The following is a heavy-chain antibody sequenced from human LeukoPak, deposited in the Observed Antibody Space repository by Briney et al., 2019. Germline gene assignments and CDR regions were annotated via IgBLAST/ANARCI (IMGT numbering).Heavy chain of an antibody. CDR2: INTNTGNP. V-gene: IGHV7-4-1*02. CDR1: GYIFTSYV. J-gene: IGHJ4*02. D-gene: IGHD2-2*01. CDR3: ARDDIVVVPAAIGY. Sequence: ASVKVSCKASGYIFTSYVLHWVRQAPGQGLEWMGWINTNTGNPTYAQGFTGRFVFSLDTSVSTAYLQISSLKAEDTAVYYCARDDIVVVPAAIGYWGQGTLVTVSS.